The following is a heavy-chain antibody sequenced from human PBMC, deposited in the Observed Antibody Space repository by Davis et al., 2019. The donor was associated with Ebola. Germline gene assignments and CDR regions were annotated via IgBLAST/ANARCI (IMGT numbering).Heavy chain of an antibody. J-gene: IGHJ3*02. CDR2: ISDYNGNT. V-gene: IGHV1-18*01. D-gene: IGHD1-26*01. CDR1: GSTFFSYA. Sequence: AASVKVSCKASGSTFFSYAISWVRQAPGQGLEWMGWISDYNGNTNYAQKLQGRVTMTTDTSTSTAYMELRSLGSDDTAVYYCARERGPYILGWFEPFDTWGQVTRVTVSS. CDR3: ARERGPYILGWFEPFDT.